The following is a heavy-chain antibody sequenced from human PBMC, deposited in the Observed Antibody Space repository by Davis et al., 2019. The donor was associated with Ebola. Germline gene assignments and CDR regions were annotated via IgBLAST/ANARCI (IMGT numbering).Heavy chain of an antibody. V-gene: IGHV1-18*04. J-gene: IGHJ4*02. CDR1: GYTFTSYS. CDR2: ITAHNGKT. Sequence: ASVKVSCKAFGYTFTSYSISWVRQAPGQGLEWMGWITAHNGKTNYAQKFQGRVTMTRDTSTRTVYMELSSLRSEDTAVYYCARGRGHYEYSGGDYWGQGTLVIVSS. D-gene: IGHD2-21*01. CDR3: ARGRGHYEYSGGDY.